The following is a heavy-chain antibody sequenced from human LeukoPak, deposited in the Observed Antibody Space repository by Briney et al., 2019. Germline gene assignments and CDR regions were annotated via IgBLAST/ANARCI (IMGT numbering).Heavy chain of an antibody. CDR3: AGLVGRYSSGLYYYYFDY. J-gene: IGHJ4*02. CDR1: GDSINSLDL. D-gene: IGHD3-22*01. Sequence: SETLSLTCTVPGDSINSLDLWSWVRQPPGKGLEWIGEMYLSGTTHSNPSVKSRVTISIDKSKNQFFLNLSSVTAADTAVYYCAGLVGRYSSGLYYYYFDYWGQGTLVTVSS. CDR2: MYLSGTT. V-gene: IGHV4-4*02.